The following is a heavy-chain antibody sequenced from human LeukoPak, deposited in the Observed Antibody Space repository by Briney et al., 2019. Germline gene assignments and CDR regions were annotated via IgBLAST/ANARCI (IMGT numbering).Heavy chain of an antibody. CDR3: ARMTTGHDY. J-gene: IGHJ4*02. V-gene: IGHV4-34*01. CDR1: GGSISSYY. CDR2: VNHSGYT. Sequence: RSSETLSLTCTVSGGSISSYYWSWIRQTPGKGLEWIGEVNHSGYTNMNPSLKSRVTISVDTSKNQFSLMMTSVTAADTAVYFCARMTTGHDYWGQGILVTVSS. D-gene: IGHD4-17*01.